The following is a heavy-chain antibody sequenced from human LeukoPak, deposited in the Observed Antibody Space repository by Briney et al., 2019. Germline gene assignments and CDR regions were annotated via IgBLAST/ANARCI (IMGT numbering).Heavy chain of an antibody. CDR3: ARVGHILGAKLDY. CDR2: VSYDGTDK. V-gene: IGHV3-30*04. Sequence: PGGSLRLSCAASGLTFSSYAIHWVRQAPSKGLQGVAGVSYDGTDKYYADSVKGRFSISRDNSKNTLFLQMNSLKPEDTPVFYCARVGHILGAKLDYWGQGTLVTVSS. CDR1: GLTFSSYA. D-gene: IGHD1-26*01. J-gene: IGHJ4*02.